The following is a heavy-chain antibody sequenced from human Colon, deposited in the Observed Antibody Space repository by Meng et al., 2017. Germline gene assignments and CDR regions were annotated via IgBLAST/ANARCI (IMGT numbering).Heavy chain of an antibody. V-gene: IGHV3-21*01. CDR1: GFTFGSYT. J-gene: IGHJ4*02. Sequence: GESLKISCSASGFTFGSYTMNWVRQAPGKGLEWVSSISSNSGFIYYADSLKGRFTISRDNAQNSLSLQMSRLKADDTALYYCARDRFCRGGSCNFPFDYWGRETLVTVSS. CDR3: ARDRFCRGGSCNFPFDY. D-gene: IGHD2-15*01. CDR2: ISSNSGFI.